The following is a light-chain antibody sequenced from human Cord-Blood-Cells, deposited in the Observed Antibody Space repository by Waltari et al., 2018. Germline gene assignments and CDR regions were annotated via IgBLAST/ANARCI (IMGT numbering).Light chain of an antibody. Sequence: DTQMTQSPSSLAASVGDRVTTTCRASQSISSYLNWYQQKPGKAPKLLSYAASSLQSGVPSRFSGSRSGTDFALTISSLQPEDFAAFYCQQSYSTPRSFGQGTKLEIK. CDR2: AAS. J-gene: IGKJ2*03. V-gene: IGKV1-39*01. CDR1: QSISSY. CDR3: QQSYSTPRS.